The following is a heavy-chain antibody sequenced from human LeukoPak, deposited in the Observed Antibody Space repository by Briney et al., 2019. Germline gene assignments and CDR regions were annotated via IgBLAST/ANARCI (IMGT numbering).Heavy chain of an antibody. Sequence: SETLSLTCTVSGGSISSSSYYWGWIRQPPGKGLEWIGSIYYSGSTYYNPSLKSRVTISVDTSKNQFSLKLSSVTAADTAVYYCARSFLTPPDYWGQGTLVTVSS. D-gene: IGHD1-14*01. CDR1: GGSISSSSYY. J-gene: IGHJ4*02. CDR3: ARSFLTPPDY. V-gene: IGHV4-39*07. CDR2: IYYSGST.